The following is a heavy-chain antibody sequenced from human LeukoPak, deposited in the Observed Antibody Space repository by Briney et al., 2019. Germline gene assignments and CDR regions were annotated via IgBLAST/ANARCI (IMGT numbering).Heavy chain of an antibody. CDR1: GFTFSDYS. CDR3: ARDYKYAFDN. Sequence: GGSLRLSCAASGFTFSDYSMNWVRQAPGKGLEWISYIGIDSGNINYADSVKGRFTISGDKAKNSLYLQMNSLRVEDTAVYYCARDYKYAFDNWGQGTLVTVSS. V-gene: IGHV3-48*01. J-gene: IGHJ4*02. CDR2: IGIDSGNI. D-gene: IGHD5-24*01.